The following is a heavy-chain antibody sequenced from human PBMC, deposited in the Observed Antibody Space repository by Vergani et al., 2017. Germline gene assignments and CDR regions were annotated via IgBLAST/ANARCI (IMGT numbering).Heavy chain of an antibody. CDR2: IVVGSGNT. CDR3: AADPLGTVYYYMDV. Sequence: QLVESGGELVQPGRPLRLSCTASGFTFGDDAISWFRQARGQRLEWIGWIVVGSGNTNYAQKFQERVTITRDMSTSTAYMELSSLRSEDTAVYYCAADPLGTVYYYMDVWGKXP. J-gene: IGHJ6*03. V-gene: IGHV1-58*02. D-gene: IGHD7-27*01. CDR1: GFTFGDDA.